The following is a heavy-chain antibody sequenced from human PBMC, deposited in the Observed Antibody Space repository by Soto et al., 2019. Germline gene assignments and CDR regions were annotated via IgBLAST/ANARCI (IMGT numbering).Heavy chain of an antibody. V-gene: IGHV4-34*01. CDR2: INYGGSP. J-gene: IGHJ4*02. CDR3: ARLPHYGDPKAGI. D-gene: IGHD4-17*01. CDR1: GGTFSGYY. Sequence: PSETLSLTCAVYGGTFSGYYWTWIRQPPGTGLEWIGEINYGGSPYYNPSLKSRVTISVDTSKNQFSLKLSSVTAADTAVYYCARLPHYGDPKAGIWGRGTLVTVSS.